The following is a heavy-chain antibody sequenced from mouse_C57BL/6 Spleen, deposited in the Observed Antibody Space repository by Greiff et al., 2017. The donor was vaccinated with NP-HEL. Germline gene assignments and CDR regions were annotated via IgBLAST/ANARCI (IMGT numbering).Heavy chain of an antibody. CDR2: IDPSDSYT. D-gene: IGHD3-2*02. J-gene: IGHJ3*01. V-gene: IGHV1-50*01. CDR3: ARVSSGFWFAY. Sequence: QVQLQQPGAELVKPGASVQLSCKASGYTFTSYWMQWVKQRPGQGLEWIGEIDPSDSYTNYNQKFKGKATLTVDTSSSTAYMQLSSLTSEDSEVYDCARVSSGFWFAYWGQGTLVTVSA. CDR1: GYTFTSYW.